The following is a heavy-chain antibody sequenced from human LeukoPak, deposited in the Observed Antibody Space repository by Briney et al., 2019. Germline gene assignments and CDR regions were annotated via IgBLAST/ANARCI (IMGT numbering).Heavy chain of an antibody. CDR1: GGSFRGYY. D-gene: IGHD4-11*01. V-gene: IGHV4-34*01. J-gene: IGHJ4*02. CDR2: IKHSGST. CDR3: ARETGNRTVTTLCGPGFDY. Sequence: ASETLSLTCAVYGGSFRGYYWSWIRQPPGKGREWSGEIKHSGSTNYNPSLKSRLTISVDTSKNQFSLKLSSVTAADTAVYYCARETGNRTVTTLCGPGFDYWGQGTLVTVSS.